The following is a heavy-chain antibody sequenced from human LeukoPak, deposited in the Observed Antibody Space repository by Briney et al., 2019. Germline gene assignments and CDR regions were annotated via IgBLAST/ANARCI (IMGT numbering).Heavy chain of an antibody. CDR3: ARGVNSGYFDY. D-gene: IGHD1-26*01. V-gene: IGHV4-59*01. CDR2: IYYSGST. Sequence: PSETLSPTCTVSGGSSSSYYWTWIRQPPGKGLEWIGYIYYSGSTNYNPSLKSRVTISVDTSKNQFSLKLTSVTAADTAVYYCARGVNSGYFDYCGQGTLVTVSS. CDR1: GGSSSSYY. J-gene: IGHJ4*02.